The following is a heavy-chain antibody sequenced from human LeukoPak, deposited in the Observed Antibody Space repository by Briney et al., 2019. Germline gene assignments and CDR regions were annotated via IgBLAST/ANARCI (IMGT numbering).Heavy chain of an antibody. CDR2: IYYSVST. CDR1: GASISSTNNF. J-gene: IGHJ4*02. V-gene: IGHV4-39*07. CDR3: ARSGAPWLALFDY. Sequence: PSETLSLTCTVSGASISSTNNFWGWIRQTPGKGLEWIATIYYSVSTYYNPPLKSRLSISVDTSKNQFSLKLSSVTAADTAVYYCARSGAPWLALFDYWGQGTLVTVSS. D-gene: IGHD6-19*01.